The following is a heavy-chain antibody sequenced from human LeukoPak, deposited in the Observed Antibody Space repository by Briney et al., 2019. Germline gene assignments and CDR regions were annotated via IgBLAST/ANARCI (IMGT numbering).Heavy chain of an antibody. CDR3: AKDDQEYSGSLTGNFDY. D-gene: IGHD1-26*01. CDR1: GFPFVNYC. CDR2: ISGSGGST. J-gene: IGHJ4*02. V-gene: IGHV3-23*01. Sequence: GGSLRLSCAASGFPFVNYCMQWICRAPGKGLEWVSAISGSGGSTYYADSVKGRFTISRDNSKNTLYLQMNSLRAEDTAVYYCAKDDQEYSGSLTGNFDYWGQGTLVTVSS.